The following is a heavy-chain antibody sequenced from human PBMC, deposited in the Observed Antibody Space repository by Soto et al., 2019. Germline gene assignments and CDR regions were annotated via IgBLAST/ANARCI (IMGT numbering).Heavy chain of an antibody. CDR3: TREGSAPYYYYGMDS. CDR2: INTHNGNT. V-gene: IGHV1-18*01. Sequence: QVQLEQSAPEVKKPGASVNVSCKASGYTFTTYGISWVRQAPGQGLEWLGWINTHNGNTNYAQNLQGRVIMTADTSTSTAYMELRSLRSDDTAIYYCTREGSAPYYYYGMDSWGQGTTVTVSS. J-gene: IGHJ6*02. CDR1: GYTFTTYG. D-gene: IGHD3-10*01.